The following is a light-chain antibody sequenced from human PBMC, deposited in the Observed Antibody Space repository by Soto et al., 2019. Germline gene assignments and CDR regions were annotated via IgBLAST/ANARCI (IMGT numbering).Light chain of an antibody. CDR1: QSISTY. CDR2: AAS. J-gene: IGKJ1*01. CDR3: QQGDSSPPT. Sequence: DIQMTQSPSSLSASVGDRVTITCRASQSISTYLNWYQQKPGIAPKVLIYAASRLQSGVPSRFSGSGSGTDFTLTISCLQPEDFATYFCQQGDSSPPTFGQGTKVEIK. V-gene: IGKV1-39*01.